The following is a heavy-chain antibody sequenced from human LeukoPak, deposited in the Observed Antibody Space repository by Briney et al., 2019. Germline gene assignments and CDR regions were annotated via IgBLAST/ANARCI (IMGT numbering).Heavy chain of an antibody. CDR3: ATGGYYYDSSGYLVFDY. CDR1: GYTLTELS. CDR2: FDPEDGET. J-gene: IGHJ4*02. Sequence: GASVKVSCKVSGYTLTELSMHWVRQAPGKGLEWMGGFDPEDGETIYAQKFQGRVTMTEDTSTDTAYMELSSLRSEDTAVYYCATGGYYYDSSGYLVFDYWGQGTLVTVSS. D-gene: IGHD3-22*01. V-gene: IGHV1-24*01.